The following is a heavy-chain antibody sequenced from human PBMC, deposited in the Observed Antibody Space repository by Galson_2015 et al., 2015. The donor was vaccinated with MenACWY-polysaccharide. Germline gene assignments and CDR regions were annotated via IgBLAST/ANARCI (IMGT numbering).Heavy chain of an antibody. CDR3: ARGHYGMDV. CDR1: GFTFSNYC. V-gene: IGHV3-7*01. CDR2: IKKDGSEK. J-gene: IGHJ6*02. Sequence: SLRLSCAASGFTFSNYCMPWVRQAPGKGLEWVANIKKDGSEKYYVDSVKGRFTISRDNALYLQMDSLRAEDTAVYFCARGHYGMDVWGQGTTVTVSS.